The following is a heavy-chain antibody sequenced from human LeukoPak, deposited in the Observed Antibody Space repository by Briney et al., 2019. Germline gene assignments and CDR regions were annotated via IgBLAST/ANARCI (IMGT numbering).Heavy chain of an antibody. J-gene: IGHJ6*02. CDR1: GFTFSSYS. D-gene: IGHD2-15*01. V-gene: IGHV3-48*04. CDR2: ISSSGSTI. Sequence: QPGGSLRLSCAASGFTFSSYSMNWVRQAPGKGLEWVSYISSSGSTIYYADSVKGRFTISRDNAKNSLYLQMNSLRAEDTAVYYCARGTQCSGGSCSYYYYGMDVWGQGTTVTVSS. CDR3: ARGTQCSGGSCSYYYYGMDV.